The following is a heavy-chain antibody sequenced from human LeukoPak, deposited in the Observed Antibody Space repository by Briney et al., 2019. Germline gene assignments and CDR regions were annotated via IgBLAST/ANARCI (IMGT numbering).Heavy chain of an antibody. CDR1: GGTFISYT. D-gene: IGHD3-22*01. V-gene: IGHV1-69*05. CDR2: IIPGFGTA. CDR3: ARGNSSGSDY. J-gene: IGHJ4*02. Sequence: ASVKVSCKASGGTFISYTISWVRQAPGQGVEWMGRIIPGFGTANYAQKLQGRVTITTDEYTTTAYMELRSLRSEDTALYFCARGNSSGSDYWGQGTLVTVSS.